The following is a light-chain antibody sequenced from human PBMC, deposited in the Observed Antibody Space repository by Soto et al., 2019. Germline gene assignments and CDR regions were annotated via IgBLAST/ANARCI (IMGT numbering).Light chain of an antibody. V-gene: IGLV3-21*04. CDR2: YNT. CDR1: NIGSKS. Sequence: SYELTQPPSVSVAPGKTARITCGGNNIGSKSVHWYQQKPGQAPVLVISYNTDRPSGMPERFSGSNSGNTATLTISRVEAGDEADYYCHVWDSSGDPPVFGGGTKVTVL. CDR3: HVWDSSGDPPV. J-gene: IGLJ2*01.